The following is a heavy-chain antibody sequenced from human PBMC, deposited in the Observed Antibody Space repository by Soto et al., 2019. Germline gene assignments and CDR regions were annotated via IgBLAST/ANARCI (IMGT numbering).Heavy chain of an antibody. Sequence: GGSLRLSCVASGFTFSSFKINWVRQAPGKGLEWVSSISSSSSYIYYADSVKGRFTISRDNAKNSVYLQMNSLRAEDTAVYYCARPLGGLGAMDVWGQGTTVTVSS. CDR2: ISSSSSYI. CDR3: ARPLGGLGAMDV. CDR1: GFTFSSFK. V-gene: IGHV3-21*01. J-gene: IGHJ6*02. D-gene: IGHD1-26*01.